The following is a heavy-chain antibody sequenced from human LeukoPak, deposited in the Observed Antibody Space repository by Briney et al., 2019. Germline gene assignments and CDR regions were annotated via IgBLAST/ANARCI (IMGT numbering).Heavy chain of an antibody. CDR3: ARGGGLDV. CDR1: RFTFSYYA. D-gene: IGHD3-16*01. CDR2: ISGSGGST. Sequence: GGSLRLSCAASRFTFSYYAMSWVRQAPGKGLEWVSGISGSGGSTYYADSVKGRFTISRDNAKNSLYLQMSNLGAEDTAVYFCARGGGLDVWGQGATVTVSS. J-gene: IGHJ6*02. V-gene: IGHV3-23*01.